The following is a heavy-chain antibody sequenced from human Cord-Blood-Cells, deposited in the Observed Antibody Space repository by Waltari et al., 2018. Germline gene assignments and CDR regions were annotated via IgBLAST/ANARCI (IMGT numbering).Heavy chain of an antibody. CDR1: GGSISSHY. CDR3: ARGFNWGWDAFDI. J-gene: IGHJ3*02. D-gene: IGHD7-27*01. Sequence: QVQLQESGPGLVKPSETLSLTCTVSGGSISSHYWSWIRQPPGKGLEWIGYIYYSGSTNYNPSLTSRVTISVDTSKNQFSLKLSSVTAADTAVYYCARGFNWGWDAFDIWGQGTMVTVSS. CDR2: IYYSGST. V-gene: IGHV4-59*11.